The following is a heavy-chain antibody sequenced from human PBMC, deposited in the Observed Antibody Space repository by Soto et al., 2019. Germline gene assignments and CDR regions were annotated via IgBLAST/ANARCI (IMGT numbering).Heavy chain of an antibody. J-gene: IGHJ5*02. CDR1: GGTFSSYA. V-gene: IGHV1-69*12. Sequence: QVQLVQSGAEVKKPGSSVKVSCKASGGTFSSYAISWVRQAPGQGLEWMGGIIPIFGTANYAQKFQGRVEITADESTPTAYMELSSLRADDTAVYYCASFPSMYSSISYLDPWGQGTLVTVSS. D-gene: IGHD6-19*01. CDR2: IIPIFGTA. CDR3: ASFPSMYSSISYLDP.